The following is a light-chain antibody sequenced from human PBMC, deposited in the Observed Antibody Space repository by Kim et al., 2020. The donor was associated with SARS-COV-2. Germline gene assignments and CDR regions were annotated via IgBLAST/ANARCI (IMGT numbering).Light chain of an antibody. CDR2: GAS. Sequence: SPGASAPLSCSASQSVSSSSLAWYQQKPGQAPRLLMYGASSRATGIPDRFSGSGSGTDFTLTISRVEPEDFAVYYCQQYDSSPLTFGQGTKVDIK. CDR1: QSVSSSS. CDR3: QQYDSSPLT. J-gene: IGKJ1*01. V-gene: IGKV3-20*01.